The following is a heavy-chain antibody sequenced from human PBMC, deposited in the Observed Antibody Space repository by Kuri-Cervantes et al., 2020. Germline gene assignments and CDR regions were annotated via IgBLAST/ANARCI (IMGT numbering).Heavy chain of an antibody. Sequence: ASVKVSCKASGYTFTSYDINWVRQATGQGLEWMGWMNPNSGNTGYAQKFQGRVTMTRNASISTAYMELSSLRSEDTAVYYCARDRSPDTAMVFRWHWGQGTLVTVSS. V-gene: IGHV1-8*01. D-gene: IGHD5-18*01. J-gene: IGHJ4*02. CDR1: GYTFTSYD. CDR2: MNPNSGNT. CDR3: ARDRSPDTAMVFRWH.